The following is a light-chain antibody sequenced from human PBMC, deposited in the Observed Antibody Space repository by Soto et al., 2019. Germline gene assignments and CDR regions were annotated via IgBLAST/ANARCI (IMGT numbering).Light chain of an antibody. V-gene: IGKV2D-29*02. CDR2: EVS. CDR1: QSLLHITGETF. Sequence: DVVMTQTPLSLSVAPGQPASISCKSGQSLLHITGETFLFWYLQKPGQSPQLLIYEVSTRVSGVPDRFSGSGSGTDFTLEISRVETDDVGIYYCMQSTQLPPTFGQGTRLENK. J-gene: IGKJ5*01. CDR3: MQSTQLPPT.